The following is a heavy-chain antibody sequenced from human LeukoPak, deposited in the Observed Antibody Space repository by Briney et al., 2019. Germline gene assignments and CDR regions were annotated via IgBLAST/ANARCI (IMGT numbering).Heavy chain of an antibody. D-gene: IGHD3-9*01. V-gene: IGHV4-59*11. CDR1: GGSISSHY. CDR2: IYYSGST. Sequence: SETLSLTCTVSGGSISSHYWSWIQQPPGKGLEWIGYIYYSGSTNYNPSLKSRVTISVDTSKNQFSLKLSSVTAADTAVYYCARVGYDILTGYYLEYYFDYWGQGTLVTVSS. CDR3: ARVGYDILTGYYLEYYFDY. J-gene: IGHJ4*02.